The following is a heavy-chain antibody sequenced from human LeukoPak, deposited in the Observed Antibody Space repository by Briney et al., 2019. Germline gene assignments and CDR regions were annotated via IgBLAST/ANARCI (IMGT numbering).Heavy chain of an antibody. V-gene: IGHV3-7*01. D-gene: IGHD3-10*01. Sequence: GGSLRLSCAASGFTFSSYWTSWVRQAPGKGLEWVANIKQDGSEKYYVDSVKGRFTISRDDAKNSLYLQMNSLRAEDTAVYYCARNSGSHPWGQGTLVTVSS. CDR3: ARNSGSHP. J-gene: IGHJ5*02. CDR2: IKQDGSEK. CDR1: GFTFSSYW.